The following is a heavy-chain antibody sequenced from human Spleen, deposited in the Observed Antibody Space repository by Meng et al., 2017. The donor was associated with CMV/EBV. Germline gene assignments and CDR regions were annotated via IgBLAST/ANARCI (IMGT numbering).Heavy chain of an antibody. D-gene: IGHD2-15*01. Sequence: SQTFSLTCAVYGGSFSGYYWSWIRQPPGKGLEWIGEINHSGSTNYNPSLKSRVTTSVDTSKNQFSLKLSSVTAADTAVYYCARHQGSGGNLLRQGNWFDPWGQGTLVTVSS. J-gene: IGHJ5*02. CDR2: INHSGST. CDR3: ARHQGSGGNLLRQGNWFDP. CDR1: GGSFSGYY. V-gene: IGHV4-34*01.